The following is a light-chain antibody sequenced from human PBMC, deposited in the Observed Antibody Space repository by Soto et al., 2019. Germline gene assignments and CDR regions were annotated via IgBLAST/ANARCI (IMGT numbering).Light chain of an antibody. CDR3: HQYGSSPRT. CDR2: GTA. CDR1: QSFSSH. Sequence: VMTQSPATLSLSPGERATLSCKASQSFSSHVAWSQQKPGQAPRLLLYGTATRATGIPARFSGSGSGTEFTLTISSLQPEDFEVYYCHQYGSSPRTFGQGTKVDIK. V-gene: IGKV3-15*01. J-gene: IGKJ1*01.